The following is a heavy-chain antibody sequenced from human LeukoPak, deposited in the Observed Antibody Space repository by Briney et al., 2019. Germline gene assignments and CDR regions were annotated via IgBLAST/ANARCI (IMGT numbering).Heavy chain of an antibody. Sequence: SETLSLTCTVSGGSISSSSYYWGWIRQPPGKGLEWIGSIYYSGSTYYNPSLKSRVTISVDTSKNQFSLKLSSVTAADTAVYYCARQGGSYPFDYWGQGTLVTVSS. CDR3: ARQGGSYPFDY. J-gene: IGHJ4*02. CDR2: IYYSGST. CDR1: GGSISSSSYY. D-gene: IGHD1-26*01. V-gene: IGHV4-39*01.